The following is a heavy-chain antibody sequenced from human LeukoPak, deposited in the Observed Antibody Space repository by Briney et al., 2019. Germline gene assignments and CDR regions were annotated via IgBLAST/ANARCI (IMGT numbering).Heavy chain of an antibody. J-gene: IGHJ4*02. CDR3: ALTAVAGDKIFDY. D-gene: IGHD6-19*01. V-gene: IGHV4-34*01. CDR2: INHSGST. Sequence: SETLSLTCAVYGGSFSGYYWSWIRQPPGKGLEWIGEINHSGSTNYNPSLKSRVTISVDTSKNRFSLKLSSVTAADTAVYYCALTAVAGDKIFDYWGQGTLVTVSS. CDR1: GGSFSGYY.